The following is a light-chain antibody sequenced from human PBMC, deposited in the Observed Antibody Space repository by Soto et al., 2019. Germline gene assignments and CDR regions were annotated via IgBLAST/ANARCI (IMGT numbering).Light chain of an antibody. CDR2: LGS. V-gene: IGKV2-28*01. Sequence: DIVMTQSPLSLPVTPGEPASISCRSSQSLLHSNGYNYLDWYPQKPGQSPQLLIYLGSNRASGVPDRFSGSGSGTDFTLKISRVEAEDVGVYYCMQALQTQFTLGGGTKVEIK. J-gene: IGKJ4*01. CDR1: QSLLHSNGYNY. CDR3: MQALQTQFT.